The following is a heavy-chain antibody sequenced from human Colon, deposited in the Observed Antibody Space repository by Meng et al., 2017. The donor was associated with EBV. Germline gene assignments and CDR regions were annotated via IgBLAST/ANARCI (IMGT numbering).Heavy chain of an antibody. CDR1: WDPITNQNW. Sequence: QGQFRGSGPALGKPSGTLSLTLTVFWDPITNQNWWAWVRQPPGKGLEWIWEVPHRGSSAYNPSLKSRVSMSIDKSKNQFSLKLTSVTAADTAVYHCLRGSGGSVWGQGTLVTVSS. CDR2: VPHRGSS. J-gene: IGHJ1*01. V-gene: IGHV4-4*02. CDR3: LRGSGGSV. D-gene: IGHD3-10*01.